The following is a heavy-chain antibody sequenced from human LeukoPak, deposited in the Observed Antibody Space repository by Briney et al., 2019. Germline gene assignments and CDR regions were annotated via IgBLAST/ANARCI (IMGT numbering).Heavy chain of an antibody. D-gene: IGHD4-23*01. Sequence: SETLSLTCTVSGAFLTNPTYYQWSWIRQAPGKGLELIGSLYASESPKINPSLRSRVTLSLDTSKNQFSLKLRSVTAEDSAVYYCARFKSGGWSHFDSWGQGTPVTVSS. J-gene: IGHJ4*02. CDR2: LYASESP. CDR3: ARFKSGGWSHFDS. CDR1: GAFLTNPTYY. V-gene: IGHV4-61*01.